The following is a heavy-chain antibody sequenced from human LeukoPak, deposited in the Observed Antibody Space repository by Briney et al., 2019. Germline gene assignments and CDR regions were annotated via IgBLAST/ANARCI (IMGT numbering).Heavy chain of an antibody. V-gene: IGHV4-59*12. CDR1: GGSINSYY. J-gene: IGHJ4*02. Sequence: SETLSLTCTVSGGSINSYYWSWIRQPPGRGLEWIGSIHYSGSTSYNPSLRSRVTISVDTSKNQFSLKLSSVTAADTAVYYCARVIRSAATDYWGQGTLVTVSS. CDR2: IHYSGST. CDR3: ARVIRSAATDY. D-gene: IGHD2-15*01.